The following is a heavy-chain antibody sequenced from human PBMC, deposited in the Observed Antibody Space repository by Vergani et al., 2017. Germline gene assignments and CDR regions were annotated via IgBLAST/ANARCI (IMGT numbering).Heavy chain of an antibody. CDR3: ARGRGDGYNYDYFDY. CDR2: IKSTFDRGTT. Sequence: EVQLVESGGGIVKPGGSLRLSCVASGFSFRNAWMNWVRRTPGKGLEWVGRIKSTFDRGTTDYAAAVKGRFTISRDDSKNTLFLQMNGLKTEDIGVYYCARGRGDGYNYDYFDYWGQGTLVTVSS. D-gene: IGHD5-24*01. J-gene: IGHJ4*02. V-gene: IGHV3-15*07. CDR1: GFSFRNAW.